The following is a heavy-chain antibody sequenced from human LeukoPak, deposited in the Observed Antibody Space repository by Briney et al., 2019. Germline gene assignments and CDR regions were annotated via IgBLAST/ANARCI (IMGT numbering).Heavy chain of an antibody. CDR3: TTAQQYYDFWSGYYEYYYTDV. CDR2: IKSKTDGGTT. CDR1: GFTFSNAW. D-gene: IGHD3-3*01. J-gene: IGHJ6*03. Sequence: GGSLRLSCAASGFTFSNAWMSWVRQAPGKGLEWVGRIKSKTDGGTTDYAAPVKGRFTISRDDSKNTLYLQMNSLKTEDTAVYYCTTAQQYYDFWSGYYEYYYTDVWGKGTTVTVSS. V-gene: IGHV3-15*01.